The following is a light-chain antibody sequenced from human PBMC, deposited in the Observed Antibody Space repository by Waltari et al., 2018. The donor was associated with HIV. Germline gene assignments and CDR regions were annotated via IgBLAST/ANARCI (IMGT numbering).Light chain of an antibody. CDR1: QDIDTY. Sequence: IQLTQSPALLSASLGARVSMTCRASQDIDTYLAWYLHGPGRAPRLLIYNSNTLQRGVPPRFSGRGSGTEFSLTIVDLRPEDGGTYYCQQLNSYPLTFGGGT. J-gene: IGKJ4*01. CDR3: QQLNSYPLT. CDR2: NSN. V-gene: IGKV1-9*01.